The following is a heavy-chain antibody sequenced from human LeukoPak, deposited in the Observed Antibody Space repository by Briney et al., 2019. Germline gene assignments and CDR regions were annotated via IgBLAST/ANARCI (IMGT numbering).Heavy chain of an antibody. CDR2: ISRTSAYI. V-gene: IGHV3-21*01. CDR3: ARDERRYCRDISCYPRDY. D-gene: IGHD2-15*01. J-gene: IGHJ4*02. CDR1: GFNFNDYA. Sequence: PGGSLRLSCAASGFNFNDYAMKWVRQAPGKGLEWVAAISRTSAYIYYSDSVKGRFTISRDNAKNSVYLQMDSLRAEDTAIYYCARDERRYCRDISCYPRDYWGQGTLVTVSS.